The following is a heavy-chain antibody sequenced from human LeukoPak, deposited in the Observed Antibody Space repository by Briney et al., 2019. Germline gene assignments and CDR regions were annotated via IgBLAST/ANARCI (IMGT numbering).Heavy chain of an antibody. CDR2: ISYDGSIK. CDR1: GFTFSSYG. Sequence: PVGSLRLSCAAAGFTFSSYGMHWVRQAPGKGLERVAVISYDGSIKYYADSVKGRFTISRENSKKTLYLQMNTLRDEDTAVYYCAKALGGYAFDYWGQGTLVTVSS. CDR3: AKALGGYAFDY. J-gene: IGHJ4*02. D-gene: IGHD3-16*01. V-gene: IGHV3-30*18.